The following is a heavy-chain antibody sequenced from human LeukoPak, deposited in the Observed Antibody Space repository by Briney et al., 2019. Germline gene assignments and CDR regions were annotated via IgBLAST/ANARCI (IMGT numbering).Heavy chain of an antibody. CDR2: INWNGGST. J-gene: IGHJ4*02. Sequence: GGSLRLSCAASGFTFDDYGMSWVRQAPGKGLEWVSGINWNGGSTGYADSVKGRFTISRDNAKNSLYLQMNSLRAEDTASYYCARGPNRASIVAHRGWYFDYWGQGTLVTVSS. V-gene: IGHV3-20*04. CDR3: ARGPNRASIVAHRGWYFDY. D-gene: IGHD2/OR15-2a*01. CDR1: GFTFDDYG.